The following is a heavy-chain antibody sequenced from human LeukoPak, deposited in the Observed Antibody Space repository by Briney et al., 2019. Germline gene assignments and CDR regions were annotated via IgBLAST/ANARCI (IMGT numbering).Heavy chain of an antibody. CDR2: ISGSGGGT. Sequence: PGGSLRLSCAASGFTFSSYAMSWVRQAPGKGLEWVSAISGSGGGTYYADSVKGRFTIPRDNSKNTLYLQMNSLRAEDTAVYYCAKDHVVVPPKLYYYYGMDVWGQGTTVTVSS. CDR3: AKDHVVVPPKLYYYYGMDV. CDR1: GFTFSSYA. D-gene: IGHD2-2*01. V-gene: IGHV3-23*01. J-gene: IGHJ6*02.